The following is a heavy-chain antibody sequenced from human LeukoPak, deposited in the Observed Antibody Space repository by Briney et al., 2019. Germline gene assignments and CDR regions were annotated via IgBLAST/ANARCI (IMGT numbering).Heavy chain of an antibody. CDR1: GSTISSYY. CDR3: ARSFHSSSWYFDY. J-gene: IGHJ4*02. Sequence: SETLSLTCIVSGSTISSYYWSWIRQPPGKGLEWIGYIYYSGSTNYNPSLNSRVTISVDTSKNQFSLKLSSVTAADTAVYYCARSFHSSSWYFDYWGQGTLVTVSS. CDR2: IYYSGST. V-gene: IGHV4-59*08. D-gene: IGHD6-13*01.